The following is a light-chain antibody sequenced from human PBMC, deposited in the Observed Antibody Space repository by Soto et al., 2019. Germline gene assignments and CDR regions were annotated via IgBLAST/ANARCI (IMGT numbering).Light chain of an antibody. CDR1: SSDVGGYNY. J-gene: IGLJ2*01. V-gene: IGLV2-14*01. CDR2: DVS. CDR3: SSYTSSSTGGV. Sequence: QSALTQPASVSGSPGQSITISCTGTSSDVGGYNYVSWYQQHPGKAPKLMIYDVSNRPSGVSNRFSGSKSGNTASLTNSGLQAEDEADYYCSSYTSSSTGGVFGGGTKLTVL.